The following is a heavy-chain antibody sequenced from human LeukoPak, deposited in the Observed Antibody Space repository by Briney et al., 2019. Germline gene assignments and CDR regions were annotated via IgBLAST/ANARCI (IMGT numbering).Heavy chain of an antibody. CDR2: FDPEDGET. V-gene: IGHV1-24*01. CDR1: GYTLTELS. Sequence: ASVKVSCKVSGYTLTELSMHWVRQAPGKGLEWMGGFDPEDGETIYAQKFQGRVTMTEDTSTDTAYMELSSLRSKDTAVYYCATAPIAADYFDYWGQGTLVTVSS. J-gene: IGHJ4*02. D-gene: IGHD6-13*01. CDR3: ATAPIAADYFDY.